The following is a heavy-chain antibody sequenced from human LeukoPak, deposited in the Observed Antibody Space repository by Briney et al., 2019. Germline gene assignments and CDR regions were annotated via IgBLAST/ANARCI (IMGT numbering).Heavy chain of an antibody. CDR3: ARDWLGGSHFDY. Sequence: GGSLRLSCAASGFTFSDYHMSWIRQAPGKGLEWLSYISSSGSTIYYADSVKGRFTISRDNAKNSLYLQMNSLRAEDTAVYYCARDWLGGSHFDYWGQGTLVTVSS. D-gene: IGHD2-15*01. V-gene: IGHV3-11*01. J-gene: IGHJ4*02. CDR1: GFTFSDYH. CDR2: ISSSGSTI.